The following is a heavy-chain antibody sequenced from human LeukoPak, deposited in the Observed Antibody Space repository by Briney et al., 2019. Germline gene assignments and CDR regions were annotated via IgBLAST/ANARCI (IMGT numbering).Heavy chain of an antibody. Sequence: GGSLRLSCAASGFTFSTFAMIWVRQPPGKGLEWVSSIFPSGGEIHYADSVRGRFTISRDNSKSTLSLQMNSLRAEDTAVYYCARYSYGYSFYYYMDVWGKGTTVTISS. CDR3: ARYSYGYSFYYYMDV. J-gene: IGHJ6*03. CDR1: GFTFSTFA. CDR2: IFPSGGEI. V-gene: IGHV3-23*01. D-gene: IGHD5-18*01.